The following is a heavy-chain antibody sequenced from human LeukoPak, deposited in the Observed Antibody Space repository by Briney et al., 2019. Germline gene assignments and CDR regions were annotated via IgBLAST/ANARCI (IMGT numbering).Heavy chain of an antibody. Sequence: GGSLRLSCAASGFTFSSSWMHWVRQAPGKGLVWVARISNDGSITRYADSVKGRFTISRDNAKNTLFLQMSSLRAEDTAVYYCARDNNWNYPDYWGQGTLVTVSS. D-gene: IGHD1-7*01. CDR2: ISNDGSIT. V-gene: IGHV3-74*01. CDR1: GFTFSSSW. J-gene: IGHJ4*02. CDR3: ARDNNWNYPDY.